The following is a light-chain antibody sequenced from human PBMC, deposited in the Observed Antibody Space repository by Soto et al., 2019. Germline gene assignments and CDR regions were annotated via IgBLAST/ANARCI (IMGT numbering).Light chain of an antibody. Sequence: ETVLTQSPGPLSLSPGDRATLSCRASQSVSSNYLAWYQKKPGQAPRLLIYGASSRANGIPDRFSGSGSGTDFTLTISRLEPEDFAVYYCQRYGTSLPLTFCGGTKVEIK. J-gene: IGKJ4*01. CDR3: QRYGTSLPLT. V-gene: IGKV3-20*01. CDR2: GAS. CDR1: QSVSSNY.